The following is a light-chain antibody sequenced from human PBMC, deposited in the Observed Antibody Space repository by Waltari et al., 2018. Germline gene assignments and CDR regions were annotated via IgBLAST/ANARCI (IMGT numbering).Light chain of an antibody. Sequence: IVMTQSPLSLPVIPGEPASISCTSSQSLLHSNGYNYLDWYLQKPGQSPQLVVYLGSNRASGVPDRFSGSGAATDFTLKISRVEAEDVGVYYCMQALQTPLTFGGGTKVEIK. CDR1: QSLLHSNGYNY. CDR3: MQALQTPLT. CDR2: LGS. V-gene: IGKV2-28*01. J-gene: IGKJ4*01.